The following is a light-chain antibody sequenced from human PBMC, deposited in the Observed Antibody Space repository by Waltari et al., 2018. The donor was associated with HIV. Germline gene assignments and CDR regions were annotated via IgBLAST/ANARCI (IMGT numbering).Light chain of an antibody. Sequence: QSALTQPPSASGSPGQSVTISCTGSRSAVGGYKYVSWYQQHPGKAPKLIISEVTKRPSGVPDRFSGSKSGNTASLTVSGLQAEDEADYFCTSYAGSFKGVVFGGGTKLTVL. CDR1: RSAVGGYKY. J-gene: IGLJ2*01. CDR2: EVT. CDR3: TSYAGSFKGVV. V-gene: IGLV2-8*01.